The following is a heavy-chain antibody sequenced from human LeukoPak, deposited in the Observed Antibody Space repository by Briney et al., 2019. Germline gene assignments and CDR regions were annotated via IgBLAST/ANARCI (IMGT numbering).Heavy chain of an antibody. CDR1: GGSFSGYH. Sequence: SETLSLTCAVYGGSFSGYHWSWIRQPPGKGLEWIGEINHSGSTNYNPSLKSRVTISVDTSKNQFSLKLSSVTAADTAVYYCARAQGSGWHRFHWFDPWGQGTLVTVSS. V-gene: IGHV4-34*01. D-gene: IGHD6-19*01. CDR3: ARAQGSGWHRFHWFDP. CDR2: INHSGST. J-gene: IGHJ5*02.